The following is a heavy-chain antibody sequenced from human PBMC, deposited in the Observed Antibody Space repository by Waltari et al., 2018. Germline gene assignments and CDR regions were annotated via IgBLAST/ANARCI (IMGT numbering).Heavy chain of an antibody. CDR1: GFTVSSNY. CDR3: ARDTHCSSTSCFNWYFDL. V-gene: IGHV3-53*04. D-gene: IGHD2-2*01. Sequence: EVQLVESGGGLVQPGGSLRLSCAASGFTVSSNYMSWVRQAPGKGLEWVSVIYSGGSTYYADSVKGRFTISRHNSKNTLGLQMNSLRAEDTAVYYCARDTHCSSTSCFNWYFDLWGRGTLVTVSS. CDR2: IYSGGST. J-gene: IGHJ2*01.